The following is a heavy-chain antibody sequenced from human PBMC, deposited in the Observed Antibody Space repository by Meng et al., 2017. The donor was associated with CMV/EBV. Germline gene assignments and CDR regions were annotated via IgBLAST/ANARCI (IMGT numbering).Heavy chain of an antibody. Sequence: HVHLVGSGVGVATPGMSLRLSGAAVGFTFSSYSMHWVRQAPGKGLEWVAVISYDGSNKYYADPVKGRITISRNNSKNTLYLQMNSLRAEDMAVYYCAGYSEPDYWGQGTLVTVSS. D-gene: IGHD2-15*01. V-gene: IGHV3-30-3*01. J-gene: IGHJ4*02. CDR1: GFTFSSYS. CDR3: AGYSEPDY. CDR2: ISYDGSNK.